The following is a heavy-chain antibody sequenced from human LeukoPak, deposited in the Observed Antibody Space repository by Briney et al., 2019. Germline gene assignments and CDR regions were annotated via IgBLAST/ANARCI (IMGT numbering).Heavy chain of an antibody. D-gene: IGHD3-10*01. V-gene: IGHV1-69*13. CDR1: GGTFSSYA. Sequence: SVKVSCKASGGTFSSYAISWVRQAPGQGLEWMGGIIPIFGTANYAQKFQGRVTITADESTSTAYMELSSLRSEDTAVYYCASEGGYGENYFDYWGQGTLVTVSS. J-gene: IGHJ4*02. CDR2: IIPIFGTA. CDR3: ASEGGYGENYFDY.